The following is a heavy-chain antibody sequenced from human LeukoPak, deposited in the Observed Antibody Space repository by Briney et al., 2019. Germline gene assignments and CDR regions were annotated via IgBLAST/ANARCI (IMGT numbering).Heavy chain of an antibody. CDR1: GGSFSGYY. CDR2: INHSGST. CDR3: ARGGRIQLWSSFDY. Sequence: PSETLSLTCAVYGGSFSGYYWSWIRQPPGKGLEWIGEINHSGSTNYNPSLKSRVTISVDTSKNQFSLKLSSVTAADTAVYYCARGGRIQLWSSFDYWGQGTLVTVSS. J-gene: IGHJ4*02. V-gene: IGHV4-34*01. D-gene: IGHD5-18*01.